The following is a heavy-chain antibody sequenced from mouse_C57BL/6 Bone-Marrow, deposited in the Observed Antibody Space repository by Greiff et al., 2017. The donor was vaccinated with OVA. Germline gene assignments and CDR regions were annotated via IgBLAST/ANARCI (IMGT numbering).Heavy chain of an antibody. CDR2: INPYNGGT. V-gene: IGHV1-19*01. D-gene: IGHD1-1*01. CDR3: ARVGYYGPWYCDV. J-gene: IGHJ1*03. CDR1: GYTFTDYY. Sequence: EVQLQQSGPVLVKPGASVKMSCKASGYTFTDYYMNWVKQSHGKSLEWIGVINPYNGGTSYNQKFKGKATLTVDKSSSTAYMELNSLTSEDSAVYYCARVGYYGPWYCDVWGTGTTVTVSS.